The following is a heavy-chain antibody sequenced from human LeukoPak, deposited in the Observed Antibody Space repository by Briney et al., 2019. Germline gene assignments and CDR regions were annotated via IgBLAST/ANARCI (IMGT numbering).Heavy chain of an antibody. J-gene: IGHJ6*03. CDR2: INPNSGGT. V-gene: IGHV1-2*02. CDR3: ARDFVVAASYYYYVDV. Sequence: ASVKVSCKASGYTFTGYYMHWVRQAPGQGLEWMGWINPNSGGTNYAQKFQGRVTMTRDTSISTAYMELSRPRSDDTAVYYCARDFVVAASYYYYVDVWGKGTTVTVSS. CDR1: GYTFTGYY. D-gene: IGHD2-15*01.